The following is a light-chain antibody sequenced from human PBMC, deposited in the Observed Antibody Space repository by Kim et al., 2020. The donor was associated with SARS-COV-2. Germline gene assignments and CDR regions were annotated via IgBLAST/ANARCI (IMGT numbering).Light chain of an antibody. CDR1: TSNIGGYY. CDR2: KNN. J-gene: IGLJ2*01. Sequence: GQRVTISCSGSTSNIGGYYVYWYQHRPGTAPKLLIYKNNQRPSGVPDRFSGSRSDTSASLAISGLRSEDEGDYYCSAWDNSMSAVLFGGGTQLTVL. V-gene: IGLV1-47*01. CDR3: SAWDNSMSAVL.